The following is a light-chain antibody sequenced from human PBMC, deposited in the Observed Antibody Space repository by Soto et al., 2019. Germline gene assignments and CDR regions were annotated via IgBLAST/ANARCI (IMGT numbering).Light chain of an antibody. Sequence: DIPMTQSPSFLSASVGDRVTITCRASQSISYSLNWYQHKPGKAPKLLIYAASHLQSGVPSRFSGSGSGTDFTLTISNLHPEDFATYSCQQSYTTTWAFGQGTKVDVK. CDR1: QSISYS. CDR3: QQSYTTTWA. V-gene: IGKV1-39*01. J-gene: IGKJ1*01. CDR2: AAS.